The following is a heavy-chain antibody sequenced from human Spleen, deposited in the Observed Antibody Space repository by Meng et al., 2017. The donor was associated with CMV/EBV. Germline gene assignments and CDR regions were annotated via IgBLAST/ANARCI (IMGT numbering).Heavy chain of an antibody. Sequence: GGSLRLSCAASGFTFRSYWMHWVRQAPGKGLVWVSRINSDGSSTSYADSVKGRFTISRDNAKNSLYLQMNSLRAEDTAAFYCARGAGAGTGVAFDIWGLGTMVTVSS. CDR3: ARGAGAGTGVAFDI. CDR1: GFTFRSYW. D-gene: IGHD6-13*01. J-gene: IGHJ3*02. V-gene: IGHV3-74*01. CDR2: INSDGSST.